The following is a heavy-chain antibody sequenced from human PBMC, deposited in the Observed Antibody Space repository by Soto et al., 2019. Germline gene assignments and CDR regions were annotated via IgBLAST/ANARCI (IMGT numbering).Heavy chain of an antibody. V-gene: IGHV1-18*04. CDR3: ARDERPGYSRSWYHTSYYYYGMDV. CDR1: GYTFTSYG. D-gene: IGHD6-13*01. CDR2: ISAYNGNT. Sequence: GASVKVSCKASGYTFTSYGISWVRQAPGQGLEWMGWISAYNGNTNYAQKLQGRVTMTTDTSTSTAYMEPRSLRSDDTAVYYCARDERPGYSRSWYHTSYYYYGMDVWGQGTTVTVYS. J-gene: IGHJ6*02.